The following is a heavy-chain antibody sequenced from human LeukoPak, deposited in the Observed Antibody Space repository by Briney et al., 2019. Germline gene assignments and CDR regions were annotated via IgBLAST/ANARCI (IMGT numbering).Heavy chain of an antibody. CDR2: IFPGDSDT. Sequence: GESLKISCKGSGYSFTSNWIVWVRQLPGKSLDWMGIIFPGDSDTRYSPSFQGQVTILADKSINTAYLQWNSLRASDTAMYYCARRYCSGGSCYLDYWGQGTLVTVSS. J-gene: IGHJ4*02. D-gene: IGHD2-15*01. CDR3: ARRYCSGGSCYLDY. V-gene: IGHV5-51*01. CDR1: GYSFTSNW.